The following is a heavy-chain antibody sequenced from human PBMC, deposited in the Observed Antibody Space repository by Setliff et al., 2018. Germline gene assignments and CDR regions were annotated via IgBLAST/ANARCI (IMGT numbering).Heavy chain of an antibody. CDR1: GYSISSDYY. V-gene: IGHV4-38-2*01. CDR3: ARQRVVVGAPSWFDP. CDR2: IFYRGTT. J-gene: IGHJ5*02. Sequence: PSETLSLTCDVSGYSISSDYYWGWIRQPPGRGLEWIGTIFYRGTTYYNLSLKSPVTISLDASKNQFSLTLTSVTAADTAIYYCARQRVVVGAPSWFDPGGQGTLVTVS. D-gene: IGHD2-15*01.